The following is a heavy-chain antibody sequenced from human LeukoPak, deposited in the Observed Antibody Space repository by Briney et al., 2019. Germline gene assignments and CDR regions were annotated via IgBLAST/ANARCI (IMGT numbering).Heavy chain of an antibody. Sequence: GGSLRLSCAASGFTFSNAWMSWVRQAPGKGLEWVGRIKSKTDGCTTDYAAPVKGRFTISRDDSKNTLYLQMNSLKTEDTAVYYCTTVNPDIVVVPAAIGGHYFDYWGQGTLVTVSS. CDR3: TTVNPDIVVVPAAIGGHYFDY. CDR1: GFTFSNAW. J-gene: IGHJ4*02. V-gene: IGHV3-15*01. CDR2: IKSKTDGCTT. D-gene: IGHD2-2*01.